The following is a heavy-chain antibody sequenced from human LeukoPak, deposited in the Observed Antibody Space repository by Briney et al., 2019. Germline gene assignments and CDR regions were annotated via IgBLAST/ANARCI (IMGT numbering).Heavy chain of an antibody. CDR2: IWYDGSNK. V-gene: IGHV3-33*01. CDR3: ARVGGSGSYYIDY. CDR1: GFTFSNHG. J-gene: IGHJ4*02. Sequence: TGGSLRLSCAASGFTFSNHGMHWVRQAPGKGLDWVAVIWYDGSNKYYADSVKGRFTISRDNSKNTLYLQMNSLRADDTAVYYCARVGGSGSYYIDYCGQGTLVTVSS. D-gene: IGHD3-10*01.